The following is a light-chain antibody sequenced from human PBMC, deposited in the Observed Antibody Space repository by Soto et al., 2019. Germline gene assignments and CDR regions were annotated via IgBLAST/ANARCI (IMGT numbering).Light chain of an antibody. Sequence: QSALTQPASVSGSPGQWITISCTGTSSDVGGYNYVYWYQQHPGKAPKLMIYEVSNRPSGVSNRFSGSKSGTTASLTISGLQAEDEADYDCSSYTSSSTLAVVFGGGTKLTVL. CDR2: EVS. J-gene: IGLJ2*01. CDR3: SSYTSSSTLAVV. V-gene: IGLV2-14*01. CDR1: SSDVGGYNY.